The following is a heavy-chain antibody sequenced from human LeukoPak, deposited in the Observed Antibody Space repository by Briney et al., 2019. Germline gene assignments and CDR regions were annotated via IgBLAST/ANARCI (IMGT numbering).Heavy chain of an antibody. J-gene: IGHJ4*02. CDR2: VDGDGTGT. CDR3: ARDFDALRYCSGGSCYSGFGY. D-gene: IGHD2-15*01. Sequence: GGSLRLSCAASGFIFNNYWMHWVRQVPGKGLEWLSRVDGDGTGTSYADSVKGRFAISRDNAKNTLNLQMNSLRAEDTAVYYCARDFDALRYCSGGSCYSGFGYWGQGTLVTVSS. V-gene: IGHV3-74*01. CDR1: GFIFNNYW.